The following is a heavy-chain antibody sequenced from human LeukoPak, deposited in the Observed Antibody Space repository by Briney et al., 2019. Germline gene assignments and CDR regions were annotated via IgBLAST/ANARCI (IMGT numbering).Heavy chain of an antibody. Sequence: SVKVSCKASGGTFSSYAISWVRQAPGQGLEWMGGIIPIFGTANYAQKFQGRVTITADESTSTAYMELSSLRSEDTAVYCCASLGGTTMVPLPFDIWGQGTMVTVSS. CDR1: GGTFSSYA. D-gene: IGHD3-10*01. CDR2: IIPIFGTA. J-gene: IGHJ3*02. V-gene: IGHV1-69*13. CDR3: ASLGGTTMVPLPFDI.